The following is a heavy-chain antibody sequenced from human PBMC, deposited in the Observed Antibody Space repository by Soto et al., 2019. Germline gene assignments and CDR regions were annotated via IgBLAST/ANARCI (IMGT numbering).Heavy chain of an antibody. D-gene: IGHD3-16*01. CDR2: ISYDGSNK. J-gene: IGHJ3*02. CDR1: GFTFSSYG. V-gene: IGHV3-30*18. Sequence: QVQLVESGGGVVQPGRSLRLSCAASGFTFSSYGMHWVRQAPGKGLVLVALISYDGSNKYYADSAKGRFTISRDNSKNTMYLQMDRVTAEGTDVYDCAKDLGDGGRGAFDIWGQGTMVSVSS. CDR3: AKDLGDGGRGAFDI.